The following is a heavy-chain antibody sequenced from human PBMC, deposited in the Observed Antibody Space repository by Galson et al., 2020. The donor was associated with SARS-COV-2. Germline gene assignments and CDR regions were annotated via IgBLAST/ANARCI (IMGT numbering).Heavy chain of an antibody. J-gene: IGHJ6*02. CDR2: VYYSGNT. V-gene: IGHV4-59*08. D-gene: IGHD6-6*01. Sequence: ETSETLSPTCTVSGDSLTSYYWSWIRQTPGKGLEWIGYVYYSGNTNYNPSLKSRVTISVDTSRNQFSLKLRPVTAAGTAVYYCARCARRQSGLPGARLDVWGQGTTVTVSS. CDR1: GDSLTSYY. CDR3: ARCARRQSGLPGARLDV.